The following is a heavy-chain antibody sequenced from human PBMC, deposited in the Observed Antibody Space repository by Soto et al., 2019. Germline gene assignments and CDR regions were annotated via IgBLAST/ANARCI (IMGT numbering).Heavy chain of an antibody. D-gene: IGHD6-19*01. V-gene: IGHV1-69*01. Sequence: QVQLEQSGGEVKKPGSSVKVSCKASRVTFSKFIVTWVRQAPGLGLEWVGGIIPIFGTANYAQKFQGRVTITADESTSTSYREVNNLRSEDTAVYYRAKVRYSSPMGYYYGMDVWGQGTTVTVSS. J-gene: IGHJ6*02. CDR3: AKVRYSSPMGYYYGMDV. CDR1: RVTFSKFI. CDR2: IIPIFGTA.